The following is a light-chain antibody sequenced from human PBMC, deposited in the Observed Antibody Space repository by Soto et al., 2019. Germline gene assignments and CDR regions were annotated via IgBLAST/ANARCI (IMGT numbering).Light chain of an antibody. CDR3: QSYDSSLCGPL. CDR1: STNIGAGYV. V-gene: IGLV1-40*01. CDR2: DNS. J-gene: IGLJ1*01. Sequence: QSVLTQPASVSGAPGQTITISCTGSSTNIGAGYVVHWYQQLPGTAPKLLIYDNSNRPSGVPDRFSGSKSGTSASLSITGLEAEDEADYYCQSYDSSLCGPLFGTGTKVTVL.